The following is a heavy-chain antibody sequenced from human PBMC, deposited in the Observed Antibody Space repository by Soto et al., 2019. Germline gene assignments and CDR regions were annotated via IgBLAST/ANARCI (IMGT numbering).Heavy chain of an antibody. Sequence: PSETLSLTCAVYGGSFSGYYWSWIRQPPGKGLEWIGEINHSGSTNYNPSLKSRVTISVDTSKNQFSLKLSSVTAADTAVYYCARVVAAAGTSVFDYWGQRTLVTVSS. CDR1: GGSFSGYY. CDR3: ARVVAAAGTSVFDY. D-gene: IGHD6-13*01. CDR2: INHSGST. J-gene: IGHJ4*02. V-gene: IGHV4-34*01.